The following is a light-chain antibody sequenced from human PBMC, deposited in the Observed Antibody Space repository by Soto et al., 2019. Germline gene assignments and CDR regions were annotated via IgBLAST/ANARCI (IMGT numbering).Light chain of an antibody. CDR3: SSYTSSSNTPVV. J-gene: IGLJ2*01. V-gene: IGLV2-14*01. CDR1: SSTVGGYNS. CDR2: DVS. Sequence: QSALTQPASVSGSPGQSITISCTGTSSTVGGYNSVSWYQQHPGKAPKLMIYDVSDRPSGVSNRFSGSKSGNTASLTISGLQAEDEADYYCSSYTSSSNTPVVFGGGTQLTVL.